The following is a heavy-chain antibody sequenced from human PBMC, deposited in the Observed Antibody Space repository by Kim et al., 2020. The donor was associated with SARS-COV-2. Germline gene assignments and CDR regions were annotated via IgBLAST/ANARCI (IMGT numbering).Heavy chain of an antibody. V-gene: IGHV1-24*01. D-gene: IGHD5-18*01. CDR1: GHALSSLT. J-gene: IGHJ4*02. CDR3: ATGLYSADFYFDY. Sequence: ASVKVSCKISGHALSSLTIHWVRQAPGKGLEWMGGLDPEEGETVYAEKFQGRITITEDSSSDTGYMKLRSLTSEDSAVYFCATGLYSADFYFDYWGQGTL. CDR2: LDPEEGET.